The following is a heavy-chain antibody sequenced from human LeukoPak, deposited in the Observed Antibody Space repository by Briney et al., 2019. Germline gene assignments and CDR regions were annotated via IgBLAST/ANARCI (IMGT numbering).Heavy chain of an antibody. J-gene: IGHJ4*02. D-gene: IGHD3-10*01. V-gene: IGHV3-21*01. CDR3: ARGVYGSGKGVYDYFDY. Sequence: GGSLRLSCAASGFTFSSYGMNWVRQAPGKGLEWVSSISSSSSYIYYADSVKGRFTISRDNAKNSLYLQMNSLRAEDTAVYYCARGVYGSGKGVYDYFDYWGQGTLVTVSS. CDR1: GFTFSSYG. CDR2: ISSSSSYI.